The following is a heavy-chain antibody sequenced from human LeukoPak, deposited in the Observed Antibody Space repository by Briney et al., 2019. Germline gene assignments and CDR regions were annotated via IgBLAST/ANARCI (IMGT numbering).Heavy chain of an antibody. V-gene: IGHV3-21*04. D-gene: IGHD1-26*01. Sequence: GGSLRLSCAASGFSFRNYCMNWVRQAPGEGLEWVASISSTSDHILHSDSVKGRFTISRDNARDSLYLEMNSLRAEDSAVYYCVKFRGATDHYYYHMDVWGNGTTVTVSS. CDR1: GFSFRNYC. CDR2: ISSTSDHI. CDR3: VKFRGATDHYYYHMDV. J-gene: IGHJ6*03.